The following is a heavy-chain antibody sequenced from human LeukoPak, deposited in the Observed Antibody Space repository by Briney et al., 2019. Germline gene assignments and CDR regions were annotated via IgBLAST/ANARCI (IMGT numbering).Heavy chain of an antibody. J-gene: IGHJ4*02. CDR3: ARAGRVVVVAAPRGFGY. Sequence: GASVKVSCKASGYTFTSYGISWVRQAPGQGLEWMGWISAYNGNTNYAQKLQGRVTMTTDTSTSTVYMELSSLRSEDTAVYYCARAGRVVVVAAPRGFGYWGQGTLVTVSS. V-gene: IGHV1-18*01. CDR2: ISAYNGNT. D-gene: IGHD2-15*01. CDR1: GYTFTSYG.